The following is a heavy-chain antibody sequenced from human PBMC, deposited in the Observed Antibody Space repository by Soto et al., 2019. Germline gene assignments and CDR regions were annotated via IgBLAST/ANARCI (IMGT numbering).Heavy chain of an antibody. J-gene: IGHJ4*02. CDR1: GYTFTSYD. Sequence: QVQLVQSGAEVKKPGASVKVSCKASGYTFTSYDINWVRKATGQGLELMGWMNPNSGNTGYAQKFQGRVPMTRNTAISTAYMELSSLIAENTAVYFFASATNVYADRHWCQGALVTFSS. V-gene: IGHV1-8*01. D-gene: IGHD4-17*01. CDR3: ASATNVYADRH. CDR2: MNPNSGNT.